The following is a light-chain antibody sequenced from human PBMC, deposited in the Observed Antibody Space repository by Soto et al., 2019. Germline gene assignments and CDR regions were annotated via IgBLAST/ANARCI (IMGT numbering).Light chain of an antibody. Sequence: EIVLTQSPGTLSLSPGERATLSCRASQSIRSTYLAWYQQKPGQPPRLLIYAASKRQSGVPDRFSGGGSETDFTLSISSLEPVDFAVYYCQQYSGSVTFGGGTKVDIK. CDR2: AAS. CDR3: QQYSGSVT. CDR1: QSIRSTY. V-gene: IGKV3-20*01. J-gene: IGKJ4*01.